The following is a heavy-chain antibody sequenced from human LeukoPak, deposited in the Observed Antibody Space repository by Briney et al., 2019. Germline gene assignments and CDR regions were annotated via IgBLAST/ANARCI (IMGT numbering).Heavy chain of an antibody. V-gene: IGHV4-59*12. Sequence: SETLSLTCTVSDGSITSYYWSWIRQPPGKGLEWIGYIYSSGSTNYNPSLKSRVTMSVDTSKNQFSLRLSSVTAADTAVYYCARDLGFWSGPDYWGQGTLVTVSS. CDR2: IYSSGST. D-gene: IGHD3-3*01. CDR1: DGSITSYY. J-gene: IGHJ4*02. CDR3: ARDLGFWSGPDY.